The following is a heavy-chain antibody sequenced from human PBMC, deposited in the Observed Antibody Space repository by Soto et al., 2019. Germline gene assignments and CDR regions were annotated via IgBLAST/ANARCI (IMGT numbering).Heavy chain of an antibody. V-gene: IGHV1-69*13. CDR3: ARSGSYPELVYYGMDV. CDR2: IIPIFGTA. Sequence: SVKVSCKASGGTFSSYAISWVRQAPGQGLEWMGGIIPIFGTANYAQKFQGRVTITADESTSTAYMELSSLRSEDTAVYYCARSGSYPELVYYGMDVWGQGTTVTVSS. D-gene: IGHD1-26*01. J-gene: IGHJ6*02. CDR1: GGTFSSYA.